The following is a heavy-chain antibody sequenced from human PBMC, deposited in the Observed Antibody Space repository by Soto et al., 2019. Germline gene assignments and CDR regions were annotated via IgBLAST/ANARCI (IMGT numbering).Heavy chain of an antibody. V-gene: IGHV5-10-1*01. CDR3: ARHVGITSTLDY. CDR1: GYTFTSSW. D-gene: IGHD3-16*01. J-gene: IGHJ4*02. CDR2: IGPRDSCT. Sequence: GESLKISCKGSGYTFTSSWITWVRQMPGKGLEWMGRIGPRDSCTFDRPSFQGHVTISAGKSISTAFLRWSRMKASDTAMYCCARHVGITSTLDYWGQGTLVTVSS.